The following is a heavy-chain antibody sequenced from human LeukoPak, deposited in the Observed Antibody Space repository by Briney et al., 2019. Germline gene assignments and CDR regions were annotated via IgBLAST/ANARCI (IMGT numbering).Heavy chain of an antibody. V-gene: IGHV3-11*01. J-gene: IGHJ4*02. CDR1: GSTFSDHY. D-gene: IGHD3-22*01. Sequence: GGSLRLSCAASGSTFSDHYMGWIRQAPGKGLEWVSYITHTGTTVYYADSVKGRFTISRDNAKNSLFLQMNSLRADDTALYYCARDGATSGYYTFFDYWGQGTLVTVSS. CDR2: ITHTGTTV. CDR3: ARDGATSGYYTFFDY.